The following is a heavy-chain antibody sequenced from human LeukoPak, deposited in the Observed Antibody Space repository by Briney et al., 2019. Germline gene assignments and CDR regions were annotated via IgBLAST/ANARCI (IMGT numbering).Heavy chain of an antibody. V-gene: IGHV3-23*01. J-gene: IGHJ4*02. Sequence: GGSLRLSCAASGFTLSSYAMSWVRQAPGKGLEWVSAISDTGNTYHADSVKGRFTISRDSSKNTLFLQMNRVRPEDAAVYYCAKAPVTTCRGAFCYPFDYWGLGTLVTVSS. CDR1: GFTLSSYA. D-gene: IGHD2-15*01. CDR2: ISDTGNT. CDR3: AKAPVTTCRGAFCYPFDY.